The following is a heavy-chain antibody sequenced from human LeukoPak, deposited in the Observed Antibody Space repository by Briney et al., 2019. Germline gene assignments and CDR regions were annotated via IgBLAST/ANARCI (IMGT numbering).Heavy chain of an antibody. D-gene: IGHD3-3*01. Sequence: ASVKVSCKASGYTFTSYYMHWVRQAPGQGLEWMGRINPNSGGTNYAQKFQGRVTMTRDTSISTAYMELSRLRSDDTAVYYCARGGGRFLEWLLHSHFDYWGQGTLVTVSS. CDR2: INPNSGGT. J-gene: IGHJ4*02. CDR3: ARGGGRFLEWLLHSHFDY. CDR1: GYTFTSYY. V-gene: IGHV1-2*06.